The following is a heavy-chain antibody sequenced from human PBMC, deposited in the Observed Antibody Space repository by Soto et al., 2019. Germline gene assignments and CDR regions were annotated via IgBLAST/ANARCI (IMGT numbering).Heavy chain of an antibody. J-gene: IGHJ6*03. CDR3: ARQGDFWSGYKEYYYYYYVDV. CDR2: IYPGDSDT. V-gene: IGHV5-51*01. D-gene: IGHD3-3*01. Sequence: PGEALKISCKGSGYSFTSYWIGWVRQMPGKYLEWMGIIYPGDSDTRYSPSFQGQVTISADKSINTADLQWSSLKASDTAMYYCARQGDFWSGYKEYYYYYYVDVWGKGTTVTVSS. CDR1: GYSFTSYW.